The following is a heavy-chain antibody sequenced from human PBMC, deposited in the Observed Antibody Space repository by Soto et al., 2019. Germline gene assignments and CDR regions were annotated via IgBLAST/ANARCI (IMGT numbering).Heavy chain of an antibody. CDR1: GYTFTSYD. CDR3: ARPQYCSGGSCYGLYDY. J-gene: IGHJ4*02. Sequence: QVQLVQSGAEVKKPGASVKVSCKASGYTFTSYDINWVRQATGQGLEWMGWMNPNSGNTGYAQKFQGRVTMTRNTSXSXGYMGLSSLRSEDTAVYYCARPQYCSGGSCYGLYDYWGQGTLVTVSS. CDR2: MNPNSGNT. D-gene: IGHD2-15*01. V-gene: IGHV1-8*01.